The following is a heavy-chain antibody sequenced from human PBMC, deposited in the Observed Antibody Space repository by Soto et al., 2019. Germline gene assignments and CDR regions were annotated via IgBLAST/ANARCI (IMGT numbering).Heavy chain of an antibody. CDR2: IRNYNGET. V-gene: IGHV1-18*01. CDR3: ARVSPFTGYTSPPTES. D-gene: IGHD1-1*01. CDR1: GSDIFTTFG. J-gene: IGHJ4*02. Sequence: QGPLQQSGGEVRKPGASVKVSCKSSGSDIFTTFGISWVRQAPGQGLEWMGWIRNYNGETNYLHKFQGRVTMTTDPSTRTASMELRNLTFNDTAVYFCARVSPFTGYTSPPTESWGQGTLVTVS.